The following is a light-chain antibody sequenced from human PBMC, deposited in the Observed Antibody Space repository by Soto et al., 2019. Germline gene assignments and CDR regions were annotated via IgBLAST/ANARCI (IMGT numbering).Light chain of an antibody. CDR1: QDITNF. CDR3: QQYDNLPIN. J-gene: IGKJ5*01. CDR2: DAS. V-gene: IGKV1-33*01. Sequence: DIQLTHAPSSRCASVGDRITLTLHASQDITNFLNWYQQKPGEAPKVLIYDASNLEAGVPSRFSGSGSGTDFTFTISSLKPEDFATYYCQQYDNLPINCGKGPRLEIK.